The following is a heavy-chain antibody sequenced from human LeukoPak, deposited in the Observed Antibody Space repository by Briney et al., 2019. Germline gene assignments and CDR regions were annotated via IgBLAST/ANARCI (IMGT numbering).Heavy chain of an antibody. V-gene: IGHV3-30*18. D-gene: IGHD3-22*01. CDR2: ISYDGSNK. CDR1: GFTFSSYG. J-gene: IGHJ4*02. CDR3: AKDDSSGYYVY. Sequence: PGGSLRLSCAASGFTFSSYGMHWVRQAPGKGLEWVAVISYDGSNKYYADSVKGRFTISRDNSKNTLNLQMNSLRAEDTAVYYCAKDDSSGYYVYWGQGTLVTVSS.